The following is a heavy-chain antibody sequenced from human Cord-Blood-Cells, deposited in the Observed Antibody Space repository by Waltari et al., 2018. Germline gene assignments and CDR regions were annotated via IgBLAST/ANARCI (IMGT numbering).Heavy chain of an antibody. V-gene: IGHV3-30*18. CDR1: GFTFSSYG. J-gene: IGHJ4*02. CDR3: AKDLFGYCSGGSRHGPPDY. Sequence: QVQLVESGGGVVQPGRSLRLSCAASGFTFSSYGMHWVRQAPGTGLEWVAVISEDGSNKDYADSVNGRFTISRDNSKNTLYLQMNSLRAEDTAVYYCAKDLFGYCSGGSRHGPPDYWGQGTLVTVSS. D-gene: IGHD2-15*01. CDR2: ISEDGSNK.